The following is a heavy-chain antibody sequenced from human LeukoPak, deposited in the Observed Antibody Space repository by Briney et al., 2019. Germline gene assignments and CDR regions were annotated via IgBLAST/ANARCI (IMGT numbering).Heavy chain of an antibody. Sequence: PGGSLRLSCAASGFTSDDYAMHWVRQAPGKGLEWVSGISWNSGSIGYADSVKGRFTISRDNAKNSLYLQMNSLRAEDMALYYCAKGIAARPSDAFDIWGQGTMVTVSS. D-gene: IGHD6-6*01. CDR3: AKGIAARPSDAFDI. J-gene: IGHJ3*02. V-gene: IGHV3-9*02. CDR1: GFTSDDYA. CDR2: ISWNSGSI.